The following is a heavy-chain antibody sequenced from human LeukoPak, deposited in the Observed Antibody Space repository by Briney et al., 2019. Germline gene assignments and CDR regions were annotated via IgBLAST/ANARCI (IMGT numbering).Heavy chain of an antibody. Sequence: PGASVKVSCKSSGYTFNVYYMHWVRQAPGQGLEWMGWINPNSGGTNYAQKFQGRVTMTRDTSISTAYLELSWLRSDDTAVYYCARDLKRRYYYGSSGSLSEYYFDYWGQGTLVTVSS. CDR2: INPNSGGT. J-gene: IGHJ4*02. V-gene: IGHV1-2*02. CDR1: GYTFNVYY. D-gene: IGHD3-22*01. CDR3: ARDLKRRYYYGSSGSLSEYYFDY.